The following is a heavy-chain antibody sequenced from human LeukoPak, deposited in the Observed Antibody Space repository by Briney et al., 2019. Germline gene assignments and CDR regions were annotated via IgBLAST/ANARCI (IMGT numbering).Heavy chain of an antibody. D-gene: IGHD5-24*01. J-gene: IGHJ4*02. CDR3: AKDRGMATIGFDY. V-gene: IGHV3-30*18. Sequence: GGSLRLSCAASGFTFSSYGMHWVRQAPGKGLEWVAVISYDGSNKYYADSVKGRFTISRDNSKNTLYLQMNSLRAEDTAVYYCAKDRGMATIGFDYWGQGTLVTVSS. CDR2: ISYDGSNK. CDR1: GFTFSSYG.